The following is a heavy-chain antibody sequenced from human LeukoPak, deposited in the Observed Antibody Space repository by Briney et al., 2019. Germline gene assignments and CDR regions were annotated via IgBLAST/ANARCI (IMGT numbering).Heavy chain of an antibody. Sequence: SQTLSLTCAISGDSVSRSSVSWNWIRQSPSRGLEWLGGPYYTSEWYNAYAVSVKSRIIINPDTAKNQFSLQLNSVTPEDTAVYYCTRDRGWGYDYWGQGTLVTVSS. CDR2: PYYTSEWYN. J-gene: IGHJ4*02. D-gene: IGHD6-19*01. CDR3: TRDRGWGYDY. V-gene: IGHV6-1*01. CDR1: GDSVSRSSVS.